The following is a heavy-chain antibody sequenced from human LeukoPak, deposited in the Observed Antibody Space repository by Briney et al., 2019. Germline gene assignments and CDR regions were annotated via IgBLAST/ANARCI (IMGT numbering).Heavy chain of an antibody. CDR2: ISAYNGNT. Sequence: ASVGVSCKASGYTFTSYGISWVRQAPGQGLEWMGWISAYNGNTNYAQKLQGRVTMTTDTSTSTAYMELRSLRSDDTAVYYCARDKGHYDILTGYYSPEWFDPWGQGTLVTVSS. V-gene: IGHV1-18*01. CDR1: GYTFTSYG. CDR3: ARDKGHYDILTGYYSPEWFDP. J-gene: IGHJ5*02. D-gene: IGHD3-9*01.